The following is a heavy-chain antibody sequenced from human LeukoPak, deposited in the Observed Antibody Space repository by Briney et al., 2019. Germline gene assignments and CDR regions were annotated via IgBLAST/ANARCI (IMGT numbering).Heavy chain of an antibody. Sequence: ASVKVSCKASGYTFTSYGISWVRQAPGQGLEWMGWISAYNGNTNYAQKLQGRVTMTTDTSTSTAYMELRSLRSDDTAVYYCARAGWGIVVAPWGNWFDPWGQGTLVTVSS. J-gene: IGHJ5*02. CDR2: ISAYNGNT. D-gene: IGHD3-22*01. V-gene: IGHV1-18*01. CDR1: GYTFTSYG. CDR3: ARAGWGIVVAPWGNWFDP.